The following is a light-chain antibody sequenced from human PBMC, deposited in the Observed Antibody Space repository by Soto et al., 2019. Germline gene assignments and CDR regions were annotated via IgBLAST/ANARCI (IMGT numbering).Light chain of an antibody. V-gene: IGKV3D-7*01. CDR1: QSVSSSY. CDR2: GAS. CDR3: QQDHNLRT. J-gene: IGKJ1*01. Sequence: PGERVTLSCRASQSVSSSYLTWYQQKPGQAPRLLIYGASTRATSIPARFSGSGSGTDFTLTISSLQPEDFAVYYCQQDHNLRTFGQGTKVEIK.